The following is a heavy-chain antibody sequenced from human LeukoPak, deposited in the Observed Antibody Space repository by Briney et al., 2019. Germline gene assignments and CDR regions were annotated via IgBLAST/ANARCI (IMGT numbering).Heavy chain of an antibody. D-gene: IGHD6-19*01. V-gene: IGHV3-23*01. Sequence: PGGSLRLSCAASGFTFSNYAMSWVRQAPGKGLEWVSAISGSGGSTFYADSVEGRFTISRDSSKNTLYLQMTSLRAEDTAVYYCAKDPLRAIGWSSYYYYYGMDVWGQGTTVTVSS. J-gene: IGHJ6*02. CDR3: AKDPLRAIGWSSYYYYYGMDV. CDR1: GFTFSNYA. CDR2: ISGSGGST.